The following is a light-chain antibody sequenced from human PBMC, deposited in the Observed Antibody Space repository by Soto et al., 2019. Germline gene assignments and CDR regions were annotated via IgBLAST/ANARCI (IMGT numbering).Light chain of an antibody. V-gene: IGKV3-20*01. CDR3: QQYGSSPPGVT. J-gene: IGKJ3*01. Sequence: EIVLTQPPGTLSLSPGERATLSCRASQSVSSSYLAWYQQKPGQAPRLLIYGASSRATGIPDRFSGSGSGTDFTLTISRLEPEDFAVYYCQQYGSSPPGVTFGPGTKVEIK. CDR2: GAS. CDR1: QSVSSSY.